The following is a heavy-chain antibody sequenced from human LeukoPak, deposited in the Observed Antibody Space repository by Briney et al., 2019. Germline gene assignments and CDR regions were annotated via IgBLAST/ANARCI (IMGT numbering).Heavy chain of an antibody. D-gene: IGHD6-13*01. CDR3: ARGDSTVFRY. CDR2: ISSSSSYI. CDR1: GFTFSSYS. V-gene: IGHV3-21*01. J-gene: IGHJ4*02. Sequence: GGSLRLSCAASGFTFSSYSMNWVRQAPGKGLEWVSSISSSSSYIYYADSVKGRFTISRDNAKNSLYLQRNSLRAEDTAVYYCARGDSTVFRYWGQGTLVTVSS.